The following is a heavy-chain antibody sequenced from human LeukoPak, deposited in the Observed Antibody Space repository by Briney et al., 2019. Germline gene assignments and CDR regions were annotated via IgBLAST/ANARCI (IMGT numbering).Heavy chain of an antibody. Sequence: SETLSLTCTVSGGSISSSGYYWGWIRQPPGKGLEWIGSMYSGGSTYYNASLKSRVTFSVDTSENQFSLKLSSVTAADTAVYYCARHMGNSGYEHFDYWGQGTLVTVSS. V-gene: IGHV4-39*01. D-gene: IGHD5-12*01. CDR3: ARHMGNSGYEHFDY. J-gene: IGHJ4*02. CDR1: GGSISSSGYY. CDR2: MYSGGST.